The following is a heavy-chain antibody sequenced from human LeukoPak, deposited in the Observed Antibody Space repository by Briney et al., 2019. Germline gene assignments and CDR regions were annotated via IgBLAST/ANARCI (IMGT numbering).Heavy chain of an antibody. V-gene: IGHV4-59*01. Sequence: PSETLSLTCTVSGGSISDYYWSWIRQPPGKGLEWIGYIYYSGSTNYNPSLRSRIIISVDTSKNQVSLKLSSVTAADTAVYYCARARWLLWFGELLPSAFDYWGQETLVTVSS. CDR2: IYYSGST. J-gene: IGHJ4*02. CDR1: GGSISDYY. D-gene: IGHD3-10*01. CDR3: ARARWLLWFGELLPSAFDY.